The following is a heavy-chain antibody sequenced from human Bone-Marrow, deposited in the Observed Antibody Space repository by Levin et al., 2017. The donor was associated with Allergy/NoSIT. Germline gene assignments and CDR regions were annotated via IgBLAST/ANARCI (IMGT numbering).Heavy chain of an antibody. CDR2: ISSSGATI. D-gene: IGHD3-22*01. V-gene: IGHV3-48*03. CDR3: ASTVTDYYDTSGRLDN. CDR1: GFTFITSE. J-gene: IGHJ4*02. Sequence: PGESLKISCEVSGFTFITSELNWVRQAPGKGLEWISYISSSGATIYYADSVNGRFTISRDNAKNSVHLQMSSLRAEDTGVYFCASTVTDYYDTSGRLDNWGRGTPVTVSS.